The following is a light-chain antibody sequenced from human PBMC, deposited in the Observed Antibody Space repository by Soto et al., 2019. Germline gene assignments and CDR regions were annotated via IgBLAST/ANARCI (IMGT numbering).Light chain of an antibody. Sequence: QSALTQPRSVSESPGQSVTISCTGTSSDVGAYDYVSWYQQHPGKAPQLMIYDVTKRPSGVPHRFSGSRSGNTASLTISGLQAEDDADYSCCSYAGSYTWVFGGGTKVTVL. CDR1: SSDVGAYDY. V-gene: IGLV2-11*01. CDR2: DVT. J-gene: IGLJ2*01. CDR3: CSYAGSYTWV.